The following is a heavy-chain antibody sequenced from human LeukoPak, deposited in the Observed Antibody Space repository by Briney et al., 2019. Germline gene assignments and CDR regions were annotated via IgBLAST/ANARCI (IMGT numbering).Heavy chain of an antibody. CDR2: ISWNSGSI. J-gene: IGHJ3*02. CDR3: AKVSPLDDAFDI. CDR1: GFTIDDYA. D-gene: IGHD1-1*01. V-gene: IGHV3-9*01. Sequence: GRSLRLSCAASGFTIDDYAMHWVRQAPRKGLEWVSGISWNSGSIGYADSVKGRFTNSRDNAKNSLYLQMNSLRAEDTALYYCAKVSPLDDAFDIWGQGTMVTVAS.